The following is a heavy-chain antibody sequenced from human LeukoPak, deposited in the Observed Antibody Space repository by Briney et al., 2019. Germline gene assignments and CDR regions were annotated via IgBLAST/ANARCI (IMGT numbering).Heavy chain of an antibody. Sequence: SETLSLTCTVSGGPISSSSYYWGWIRQPPGKGLEWIGSIYYSGSTYYNPSLKSRVTISVDTSKNQFSLKLSSVTAADTAVYYCARGYYWAFDYWGQGTLVTVSS. CDR2: IYYSGST. V-gene: IGHV4-39*01. CDR3: ARGYYWAFDY. D-gene: IGHD3-10*01. CDR1: GGPISSSSYY. J-gene: IGHJ4*02.